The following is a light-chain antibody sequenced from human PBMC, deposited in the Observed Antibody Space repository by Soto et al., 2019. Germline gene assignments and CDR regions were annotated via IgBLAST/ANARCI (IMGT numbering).Light chain of an antibody. J-gene: IGKJ5*01. Sequence: EIVLTQSPGTLSLSPVDRATLSCMASQSVSSYLAWYQQKPGQAPRLLIYDASNRATGIPARFSGSGSGTDFTLTISSLEPEDFAVYYCQQRSNWPPITFGQGTRLENK. V-gene: IGKV3-11*01. CDR1: QSVSSY. CDR2: DAS. CDR3: QQRSNWPPIT.